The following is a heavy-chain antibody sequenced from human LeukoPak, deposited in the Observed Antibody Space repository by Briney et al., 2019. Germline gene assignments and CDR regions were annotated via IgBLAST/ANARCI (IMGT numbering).Heavy chain of an antibody. V-gene: IGHV1-2*02. Sequence: ASVTVSCKASGYTFTGYYIHWVRQAPGQGLEWMGWIYPYSGDTNYAQNFQGRVTMTRDTSISTAYMELSSLKSDDTAVYYCARDRNSGSSLDIWGQGTMRTVSS. CDR3: ARDRNSGSSLDI. CDR2: IYPYSGDT. J-gene: IGHJ3*02. D-gene: IGHD6-6*01. CDR1: GYTFTGYY.